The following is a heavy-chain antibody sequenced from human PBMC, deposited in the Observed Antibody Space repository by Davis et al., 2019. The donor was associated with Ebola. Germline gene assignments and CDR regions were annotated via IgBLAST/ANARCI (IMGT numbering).Heavy chain of an antibody. CDR2: ISGDDTYI. D-gene: IGHD7-27*01. CDR3: AYLGSFDY. J-gene: IGHJ4*02. Sequence: GSLRLSCAASGFTFNLYNMNWVRQAPGKGLEWVASISGDDTYINYADSVKGRFTISRDNAKRSLYLQMNNLRAEDTAVYFCAYLGSFDYWGQGTLVTVSS. CDR1: GFTFNLYN. V-gene: IGHV3-21*01.